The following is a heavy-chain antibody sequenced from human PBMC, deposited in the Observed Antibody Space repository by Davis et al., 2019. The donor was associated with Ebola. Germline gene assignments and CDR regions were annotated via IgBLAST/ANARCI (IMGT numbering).Heavy chain of an antibody. CDR3: AGGTMVRGVYYYGMDV. D-gene: IGHD3-10*01. CDR1: GYTFTTYD. Sequence: AASVKVSCKASGYTFTTYDINWVRQAPGQGLEWMGWISAYNGNTNYAQKLQGRVTMTTDTSTSTAYMELRSLRSDDTAVYYCAGGTMVRGVYYYGMDVWGQGTTVTVSS. CDR2: ISAYNGNT. J-gene: IGHJ6*02. V-gene: IGHV1-18*01.